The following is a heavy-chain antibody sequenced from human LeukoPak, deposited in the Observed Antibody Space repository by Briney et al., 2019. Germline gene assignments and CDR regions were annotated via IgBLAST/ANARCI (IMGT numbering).Heavy chain of an antibody. D-gene: IGHD3-9*01. Sequence: SETLSLTCTVSGGSISSGDYYWSWIRQPPGKGLEWIGYIYYSGSTYYNPSLKSRVTISVDTSKNQFSLKLSSVTAADTAVYYCAKRSVQELRYFDWLFGYWGQGTLVTVSS. CDR3: AKRSVQELRYFDWLFGY. V-gene: IGHV4-30-4*01. CDR2: IYYSGST. J-gene: IGHJ4*02. CDR1: GGSISSGDYY.